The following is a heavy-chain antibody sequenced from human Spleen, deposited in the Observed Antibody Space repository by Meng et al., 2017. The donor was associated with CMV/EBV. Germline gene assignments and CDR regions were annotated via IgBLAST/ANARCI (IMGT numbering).Heavy chain of an antibody. CDR3: ARVGRFGYYDSSGYYWSWFDP. Sequence: GYYWRWIRQHPGKGLEWIGYIYYSGSTYYNPSLKSRVTISVDTSKNQFSLKLSSVTAADTAVYYCARVGRFGYYDSSGYYWSWFDPWGQGTLVTVSS. CDR2: IYYSGST. CDR1: GYY. J-gene: IGHJ5*02. V-gene: IGHV4-31*02. D-gene: IGHD3-22*01.